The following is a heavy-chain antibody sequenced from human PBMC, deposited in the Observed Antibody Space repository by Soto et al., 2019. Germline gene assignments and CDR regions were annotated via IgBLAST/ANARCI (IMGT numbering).Heavy chain of an antibody. J-gene: IGHJ5*02. D-gene: IGHD2-21*01. V-gene: IGHV3-48*03. CDR2: ISSSGSTI. Sequence: GGSLRLSCAASGFTFSSYDMNWVRQAPGKGLEWVSYISSSGSTIYYADSVKGRFTISRDNTKNSLYLQMNSLRAEDTAVYYCARVWRNWFDPWGQGTLVTVSS. CDR1: GFTFSSYD. CDR3: ARVWRNWFDP.